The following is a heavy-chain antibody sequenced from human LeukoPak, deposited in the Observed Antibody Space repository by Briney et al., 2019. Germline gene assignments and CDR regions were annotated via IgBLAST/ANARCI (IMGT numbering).Heavy chain of an antibody. CDR1: GFSFITYE. CDR3: VRGYQLPSLEF. Sequence: HAGGSLRLSCAASGFSFITYEMNWVRQAPGKGLEWLSYISTSGGATYYADSVKGRFTISRDNAKNSLYLQMNSLRAEDTAVYYCVRGYQLPSLEFWGQGALVTVSS. V-gene: IGHV3-48*03. CDR2: ISTSGGAT. J-gene: IGHJ4*02. D-gene: IGHD2-2*01.